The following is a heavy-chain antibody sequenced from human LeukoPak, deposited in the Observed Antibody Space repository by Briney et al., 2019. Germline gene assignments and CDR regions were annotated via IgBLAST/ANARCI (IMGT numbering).Heavy chain of an antibody. Sequence: PSETLSPTCAVSGGXISTSNCWSWVRQPPGKVLEWIGEIYHSGSTNYNPSLKSRVTISVDKSKNQFSLKLSSVTAADTAVYYCARVGGGYTYGCDYWGQGTLVTVSS. CDR1: GGXISTSNC. CDR2: IYHSGST. J-gene: IGHJ4*02. V-gene: IGHV4-4*02. CDR3: ARVGGGYTYGCDY. D-gene: IGHD5-18*01.